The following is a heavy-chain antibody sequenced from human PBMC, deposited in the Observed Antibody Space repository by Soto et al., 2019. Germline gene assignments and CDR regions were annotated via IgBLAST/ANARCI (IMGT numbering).Heavy chain of an antibody. V-gene: IGHV1-46*01. Sequence: SVEVSCKASGYTLTSYYMHWVRQAPGQGLEWMGIINPSGGSTSYAQKFQGRVTMTRDTSTSTVYMELSSLRSEDTAVYYCASDYYDSSGHYSPLDYWGQGTLVTVSS. J-gene: IGHJ4*02. CDR3: ASDYYDSSGHYSPLDY. CDR1: GYTLTSYY. D-gene: IGHD3-22*01. CDR2: INPSGGST.